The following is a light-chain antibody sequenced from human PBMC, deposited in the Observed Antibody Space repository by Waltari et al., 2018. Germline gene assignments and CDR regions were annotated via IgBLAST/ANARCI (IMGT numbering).Light chain of an antibody. Sequence: QSVLTQPPSASGTPGQRVTISCSGSSSNIGSNYVYLYQHPPGTAPQLLIYRNKQRPAGVPDRFAGSKSGTSASLAISGLRSEDEADYYCAAWDDSLSGWVFGGGTKLTVL. J-gene: IGLJ3*02. V-gene: IGLV1-47*01. CDR1: SSNIGSNY. CDR3: AAWDDSLSGWV. CDR2: RNK.